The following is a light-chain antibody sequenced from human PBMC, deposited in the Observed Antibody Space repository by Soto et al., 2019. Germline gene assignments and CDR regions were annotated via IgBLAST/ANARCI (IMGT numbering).Light chain of an antibody. CDR1: QSISNK. V-gene: IGKV3-15*01. CDR2: DAS. J-gene: IGKJ2*01. Sequence: EIVMTQSPATLSVSPGERATLSCRASQSISNKLAWYQQKPGQPPRLLVYDASTTATGIPARFSGSGSGTQFTLSISNVQSEDSAIYYCQQYNNWPPYTFGQGAKVEI. CDR3: QQYNNWPPYT.